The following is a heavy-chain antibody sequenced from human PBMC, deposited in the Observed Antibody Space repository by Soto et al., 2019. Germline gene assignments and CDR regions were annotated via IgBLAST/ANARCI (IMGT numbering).Heavy chain of an antibody. J-gene: IGHJ4*02. D-gene: IGHD3-22*01. V-gene: IGHV3-23*01. CDR1: GFTFSSYA. Sequence: EVQLLESGGGLVQPGGSLRLSCAASGFTFSSYAMSWVRQAPGKGLEWVSAISGSGGSTYYADSVKGRFTISRDNSKNTLYLQMHSLRAEDTAVYYCAKSPYGPYYYDSSGYPFDYWGQGTLVTVSS. CDR3: AKSPYGPYYYDSSGYPFDY. CDR2: ISGSGGST.